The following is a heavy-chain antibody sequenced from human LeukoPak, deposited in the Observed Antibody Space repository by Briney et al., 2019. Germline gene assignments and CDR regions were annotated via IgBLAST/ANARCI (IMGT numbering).Heavy chain of an antibody. J-gene: IGHJ6*03. CDR2: IYSGGST. D-gene: IGHD6-13*01. CDR1: GFTVSSNY. V-gene: IGHV3-53*01. CDR3: ARAYTSSWYYYYYMDA. Sequence: GGSLRLSCAASGFTVSSNYMSWVRQAPGKGLEWVSVIYSGGSTYYADSVKGRFTISRDNSKNTLYLQMNSLRAEDTAVYYCARAYTSSWYYYYYMDAWGKGTTVTVSS.